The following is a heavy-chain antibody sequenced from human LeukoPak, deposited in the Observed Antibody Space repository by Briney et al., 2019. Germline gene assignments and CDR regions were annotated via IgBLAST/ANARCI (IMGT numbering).Heavy chain of an antibody. V-gene: IGHV3-49*03. D-gene: IGHD6-19*01. Sequence: PGGSLRLSCTASGFTFGDYAMSWFRQAPGKGLEWVGFIRSKAYGGTTEYAASVKGRFTISRDDSKSIAYLQMNSLKTEDTAVYYCTRGTGSGWGYYYYYMDVWGKGTTVTVSS. CDR2: IRSKAYGGTT. CDR1: GFTFGDYA. J-gene: IGHJ6*03. CDR3: TRGTGSGWGYYYYYMDV.